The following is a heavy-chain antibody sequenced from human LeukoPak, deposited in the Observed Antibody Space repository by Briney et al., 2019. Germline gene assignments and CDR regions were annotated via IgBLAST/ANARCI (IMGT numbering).Heavy chain of an antibody. D-gene: IGHD2-2*02. J-gene: IGHJ6*02. CDR3: ARGLCSSTSCYTSYYYYGMDV. CDR1: GGTFSSYA. Sequence: GASVKVSCKASGGTFSSYAISWVRQAPGQGLEWMGGIIPIFGTANYAQKFQGRVTITADESTSTAYMELSGLRSEDTAVYYCARGLCSSTSCYTSYYYYGMDVWGQGTTVTVSS. CDR2: IIPIFGTA. V-gene: IGHV1-69*13.